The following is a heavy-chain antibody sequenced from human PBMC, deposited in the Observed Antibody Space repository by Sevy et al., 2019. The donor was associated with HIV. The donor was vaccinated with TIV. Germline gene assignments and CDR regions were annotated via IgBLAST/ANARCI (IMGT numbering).Heavy chain of an antibody. CDR2: ISSSSSYI. Sequence: GSLRLSCVASGFTFSSYSMNWVRQAPGKGLEWVSSISSSSSYIYYADSVKGRFTISRDNAKNSLYLQMNSLRAEDTAVYYCARDPEYYYDSSGYLEVAFDIWGQGTTVTVSS. V-gene: IGHV3-21*01. J-gene: IGHJ3*02. D-gene: IGHD3-22*01. CDR3: ARDPEYYYDSSGYLEVAFDI. CDR1: GFTFSSYS.